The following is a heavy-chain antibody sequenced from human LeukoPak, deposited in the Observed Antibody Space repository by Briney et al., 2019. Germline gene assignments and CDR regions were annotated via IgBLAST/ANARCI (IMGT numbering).Heavy chain of an antibody. Sequence: SQTLSLTCTVSGGSISSGGYYWSWIRQHPGKGLEWIGYIYYSGSTYYNPSFKSRVTISVDTSKNQFSLKLSSVTAADTAVYYCARVDTAMVTWNWFDPWGQGTLVTVSS. CDR1: GGSISSGGYY. CDR2: IYYSGST. J-gene: IGHJ5*02. CDR3: ARVDTAMVTWNWFDP. D-gene: IGHD5-18*01. V-gene: IGHV4-31*03.